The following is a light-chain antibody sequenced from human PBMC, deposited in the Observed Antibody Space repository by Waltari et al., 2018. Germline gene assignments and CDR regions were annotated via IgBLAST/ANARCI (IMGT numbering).Light chain of an antibody. CDR3: QQYYSTPPT. J-gene: IGKJ2*01. CDR1: QSVLYSSNNKNY. Sequence: DFVLTQSPDSLAVSLGGRATITCNSSQSVLYSSNNKNYLAWYQQKPGQPPKLLIYWASTRESGVPDRFSGSGSGTDFTLTISSLQAEDVAVYYCQQYYSTPPTFGQGTKLEIK. CDR2: WAS. V-gene: IGKV4-1*01.